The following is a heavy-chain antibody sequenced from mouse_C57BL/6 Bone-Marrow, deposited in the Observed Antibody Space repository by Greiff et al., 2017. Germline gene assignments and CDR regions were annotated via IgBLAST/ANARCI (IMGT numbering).Heavy chain of an antibody. CDR1: GYTFTDYN. D-gene: IGHD1-1*01. CDR2: INPNNGGT. CDR3: ARKLPYYGSSYWYFDV. Sequence: EVQLQQSGPELVKPGASVKIPCKASGYTFTDYNMDWVKQSHGKSLEWIGDINPNNGGTIYNQKFKGKATLTVDKSSSTAYMELRSLTSEDTAVYYCARKLPYYGSSYWYFDVWGTGTTVTVSS. V-gene: IGHV1-18*01. J-gene: IGHJ1*03.